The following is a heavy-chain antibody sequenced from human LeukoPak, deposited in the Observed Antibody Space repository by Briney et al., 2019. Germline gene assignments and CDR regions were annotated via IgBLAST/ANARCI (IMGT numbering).Heavy chain of an antibody. CDR3: GRHHSSSYPYYYYYYMDV. V-gene: IGHV1-46*01. D-gene: IGHD3-22*01. Sequence: ASVKVSCKASGYTFTSYYMHWVRQAPGQGLEWMGIINPSGGSTSYAQKFQGRVTMTRDMSTSTAYMELSSLRSEDTAVYYCGRHHSSSYPYYYYYYMDVWGKGTTVTVSS. CDR1: GYTFTSYY. CDR2: INPSGGST. J-gene: IGHJ6*03.